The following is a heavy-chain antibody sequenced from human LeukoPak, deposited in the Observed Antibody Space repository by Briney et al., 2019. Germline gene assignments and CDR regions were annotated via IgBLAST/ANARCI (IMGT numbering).Heavy chain of an antibody. CDR1: GFTFSSYW. J-gene: IGHJ4*02. CDR2: IDNDGSFT. Sequence: GGSLRLSCAASGFTFSSYWMHWVRQAPGKGLVWVSRIDNDGSFTSYADSVKGRFTISRDNAKNSLYLQMNSLRAEDTAVYYCARDLRWLQLDYWGQGTLVTVSS. D-gene: IGHD5-24*01. V-gene: IGHV3-74*01. CDR3: ARDLRWLQLDY.